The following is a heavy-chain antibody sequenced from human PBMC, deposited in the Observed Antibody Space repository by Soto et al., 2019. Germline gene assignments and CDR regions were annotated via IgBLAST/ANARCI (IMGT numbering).Heavy chain of an antibody. D-gene: IGHD6-6*01. J-gene: IGHJ4*02. CDR2: ISYDGNDK. CDR3: ARDAEYSSVFDY. CDR1: GFIFNSYG. V-gene: IGHV3-30-3*01. Sequence: QVHLVESGGGVVLPARSLRLSCVASGFIFNSYGFHWVRQAPGRGLEWVAAISYDGNDKNYADSVKGRFTISRDNSNNTLFLQLDSLKPEDTALYYCARDAEYSSVFDYWGQGSLVTFSS.